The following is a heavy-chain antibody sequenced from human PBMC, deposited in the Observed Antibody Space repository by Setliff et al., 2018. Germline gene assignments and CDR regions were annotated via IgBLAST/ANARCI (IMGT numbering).Heavy chain of an antibody. V-gene: IGHV3-23*01. D-gene: IGHD2-15*01. CDR2: ISGSGGST. J-gene: IGHJ3*01. Sequence: GGSLRLSCAASGFTFSSYAMSWVRQAPGKGLEWVSAISGSGGSTYYADSVKGRFTISRDNSKNTLYLQMNSLRAEDTAVYYCAKDSRSGGTYPLVDFDVWGQGTMVTVSS. CDR1: GFTFSSYA. CDR3: AKDSRSGGTYPLVDFDV.